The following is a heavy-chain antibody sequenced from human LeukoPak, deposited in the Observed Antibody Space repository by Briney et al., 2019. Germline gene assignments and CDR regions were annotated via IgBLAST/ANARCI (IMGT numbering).Heavy chain of an antibody. Sequence: GGSLRLSCAASGFTFSSYWMSWVRQAPGKGLEWVAYIKQDGSEKYYVDSVKGRFTISRDNAKNSLYLQMNSLRAEDTAVYYCARDRGDYGDYVPGYWGQGTLVTVSS. J-gene: IGHJ4*02. CDR3: ARDRGDYGDYVPGY. V-gene: IGHV3-7*01. D-gene: IGHD4-17*01. CDR1: GFTFSSYW. CDR2: IKQDGSEK.